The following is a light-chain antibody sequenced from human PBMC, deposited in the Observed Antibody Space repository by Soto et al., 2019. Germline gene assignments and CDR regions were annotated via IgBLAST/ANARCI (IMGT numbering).Light chain of an antibody. CDR2: GNS. CDR1: SSNIGAGYN. Sequence: QSVLTQPPSVSGAPGHRVTISCTGSSSNIGAGYNVHWYQHLPGTAPKVLIYGNSNRPSGVPDRFSGSKSGTSASLAITGLQAEDEADYYCQSYDSIHVVFGGGTKLTVL. J-gene: IGLJ2*01. V-gene: IGLV1-40*01. CDR3: QSYDSIHVV.